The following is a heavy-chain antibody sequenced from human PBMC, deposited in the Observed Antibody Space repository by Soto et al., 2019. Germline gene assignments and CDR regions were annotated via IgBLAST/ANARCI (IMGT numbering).Heavy chain of an antibody. J-gene: IGHJ6*02. CDR3: ARTYGSGYGLDV. CDR1: GGSINYHY. V-gene: IGHV4-59*11. Sequence: SETLSLTCTVSGGSINYHYWSWIRQPPGKGLEWIGYIYYSGSTEYNPSLKSRITISVDTSKSQFSLKLSSVTAADTAVYYCARTYGSGYGLDVWGQGTTVTVSS. D-gene: IGHD3-10*01. CDR2: IYYSGST.